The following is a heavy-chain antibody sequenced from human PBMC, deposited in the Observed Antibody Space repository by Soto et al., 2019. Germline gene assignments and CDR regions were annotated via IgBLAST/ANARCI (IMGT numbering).Heavy chain of an antibody. CDR1: GFTFSSYA. CDR3: VKILQYSYGLPH. CDR2: IRSNGGST. J-gene: IGHJ4*02. D-gene: IGHD5-18*01. V-gene: IGHV3-64D*06. Sequence: EVQLVESGGGLVQPGGSLRLSCSASGFTFSSYATHWVRQAPGKGLEYVSVIRSNGGSTYYADSVNGRFTISRDNSKNTLYLQMSCLRAADTAVYYCVKILQYSYGLPHWGQGTLVTVSS.